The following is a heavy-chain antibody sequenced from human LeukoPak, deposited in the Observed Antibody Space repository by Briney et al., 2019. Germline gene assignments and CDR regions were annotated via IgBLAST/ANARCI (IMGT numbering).Heavy chain of an antibody. Sequence: PGGSLRLSCAASGFTFSSYAMSWVRQAPGKELEWVSAISGSGGSTYYADSVKGRFTISRDNSKNTLYLQMNSLRAEDTAVYYCAKDFKYQPSFFDYWGQGTLVTVSS. J-gene: IGHJ4*02. CDR2: ISGSGGST. D-gene: IGHD2-2*01. V-gene: IGHV3-23*01. CDR1: GFTFSSYA. CDR3: AKDFKYQPSFFDY.